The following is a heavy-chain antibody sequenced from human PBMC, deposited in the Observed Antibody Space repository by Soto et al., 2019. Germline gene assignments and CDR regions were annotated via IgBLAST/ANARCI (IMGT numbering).Heavy chain of an antibody. Sequence: QVQLVQSGAEVKKPGASVKVSCKASGYTFTIYGISWVRQAPGPGLEWMGWISAYNGNTNYAQKLQGRVTMTTDTSTSTADMELRSLRSDDTAVYYCARERYSSSRGGYYYGMDVWGQGTTVTVSS. CDR3: ARERYSSSRGGYYYGMDV. CDR2: ISAYNGNT. J-gene: IGHJ6*02. CDR1: GYTFTIYG. D-gene: IGHD6-6*01. V-gene: IGHV1-18*01.